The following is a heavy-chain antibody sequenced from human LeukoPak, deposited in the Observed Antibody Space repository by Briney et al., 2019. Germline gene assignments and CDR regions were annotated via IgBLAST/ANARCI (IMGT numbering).Heavy chain of an antibody. CDR1: GGTFSSYT. J-gene: IGHJ6*02. CDR2: IIPILGIA. CDR3: AREAKVDYYYGMDV. Sequence: GASVKVSCKASGGTFSSYTISWVRQAPGQGLEWMGRIIPILGIASYAQKFQGRVTITADKSTSTAYMELSSLRSEDTAVYYCAREAKVDYYYGMDVWGQGTTVTVSS. V-gene: IGHV1-69*02. D-gene: IGHD1-26*01.